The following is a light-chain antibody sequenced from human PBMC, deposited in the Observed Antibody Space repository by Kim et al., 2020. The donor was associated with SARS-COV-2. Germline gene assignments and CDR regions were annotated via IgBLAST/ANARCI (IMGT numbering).Light chain of an antibody. CDR2: WAS. CDR3: HQYYSIPPYT. Sequence: DIVMTQSPDSLAVSLGERATINCKSSQSILYSSNNKNYVAWYQQKPGQPPKLLIYWASTRESGLPDRFSGSGSGTDFTLTISSLQAEDVAVYYCHQYYSIPPYTFGGGTKVDIK. CDR1: QSILYSSNNKNY. J-gene: IGKJ4*01. V-gene: IGKV4-1*01.